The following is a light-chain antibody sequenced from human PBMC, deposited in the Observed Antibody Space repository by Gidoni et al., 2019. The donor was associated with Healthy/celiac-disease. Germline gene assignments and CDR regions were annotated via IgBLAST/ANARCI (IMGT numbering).Light chain of an antibody. CDR2: AAS. CDR3: QQSYSTPWT. V-gene: IGKV1-39*01. CDR1: QSISSY. Sequence: DIQMTQSPSSLSASVGDRVTINCRASQSISSYLNWYQQKPGKAPKLLIYAASSLQSGVPSRFRGSGSGTDFTLTISSLQPEDFATYYCQQSYSTPWTFGQGTKVESK. J-gene: IGKJ1*01.